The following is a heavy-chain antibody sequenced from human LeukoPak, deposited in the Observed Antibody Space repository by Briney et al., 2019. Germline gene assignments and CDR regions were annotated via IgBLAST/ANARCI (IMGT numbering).Heavy chain of an antibody. V-gene: IGHV3-30*03. J-gene: IGHJ4*02. D-gene: IGHD6-13*01. CDR1: GFTFRSYG. CDR3: ASSLLAAAVVRY. Sequence: GGSLRLSCAASGFTFRSYGMHWVRQAPGKGLEWVAVISYDGSNKYYADSVKGRFTISRDNSKNTLYLQMNSLRAEDTAVYYCASSLLAAAVVRYWGQGTLVTVSS. CDR2: ISYDGSNK.